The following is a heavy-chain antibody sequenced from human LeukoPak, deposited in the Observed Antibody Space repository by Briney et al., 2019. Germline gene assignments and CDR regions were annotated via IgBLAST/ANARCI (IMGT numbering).Heavy chain of an antibody. D-gene: IGHD3-16*02. J-gene: IGHJ5*02. CDR2: IYYSGST. CDR3: ARGMGYPPSEFDP. V-gene: IGHV4-31*03. CDR1: GGSISSGGYY. Sequence: PSQTLSLTCTVSGGSISSGGYYWSWIRQHPGKGLEWIRYIYYSGSTYYNPSLKSRVTISVDTSKNQFSLKLSSVTAADTAVYYCARGMGYPPSEFDPWGQGTLVTVSS.